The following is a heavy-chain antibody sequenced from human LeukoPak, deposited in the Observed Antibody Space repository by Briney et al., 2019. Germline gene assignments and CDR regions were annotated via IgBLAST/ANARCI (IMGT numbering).Heavy chain of an antibody. J-gene: IGHJ4*02. CDR2: IYYSGST. Sequence: SETLSLTCTVSGGSISSYYWSWIRQPPGKGLEWIGYIYYSGSTNHNPSLKSRVTISVDTSKNQFSLKLSSVTAADTAVYYCARGRRDYYDSSGYYYDYWGQGTLVTVSS. D-gene: IGHD3-22*01. V-gene: IGHV4-59*01. CDR1: GGSISSYY. CDR3: ARGRRDYYDSSGYYYDY.